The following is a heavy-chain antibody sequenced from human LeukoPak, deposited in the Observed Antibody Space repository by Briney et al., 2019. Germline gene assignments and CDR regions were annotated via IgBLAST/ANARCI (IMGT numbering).Heavy chain of an antibody. CDR2: ISGSGGST. Sequence: TGXXLRLSCAASGFTFSSYAMSWVRQAPGKGLEWVSAISGSGGSTYYADSVKGRFTISRDNSKNTLYLQMNSLRAEDTAVYYCAKSSLVVEWELRDFDYWGQGTLVTVSS. J-gene: IGHJ4*02. D-gene: IGHD1-26*01. V-gene: IGHV3-23*01. CDR3: AKSSLVVEWELRDFDY. CDR1: GFTFSSYA.